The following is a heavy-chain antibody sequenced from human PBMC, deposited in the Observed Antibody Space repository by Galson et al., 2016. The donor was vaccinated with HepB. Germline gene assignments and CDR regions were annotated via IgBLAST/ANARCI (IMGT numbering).Heavy chain of an antibody. CDR1: GGSITSSNYY. J-gene: IGHJ4*02. CDR2: VHSGGAT. D-gene: IGHD2-2*01. Sequence: LSLTCSVSGGSITSSNYYWEWIRQPPGMGLEWIGNVHSGGATYYNPSLRGRVTVSLDTSKNQFSLKLTSVTATDTAIYYCAMEGVPAETYDSNGLDVWGRGTLVTVSS. CDR3: AMEGVPAETYDSNGLDV. V-gene: IGHV4-39*01.